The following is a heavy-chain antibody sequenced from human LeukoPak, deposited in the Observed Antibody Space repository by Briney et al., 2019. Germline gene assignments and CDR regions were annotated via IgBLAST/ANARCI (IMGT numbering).Heavy chain of an antibody. V-gene: IGHV1-2*02. J-gene: IGHJ5*02. CDR2: INPNSGGT. CDR3: AREDYGPSPTENWFDP. Sequence: ASVKVSCKASGYTFTGYYMHWVRQAPGQGLEWMGWINPNSGGTNYAQKFQGRVTMTRDTSISTAYMELSRLRSDDTAVYYCAREDYGPSPTENWFDPWGQGTLVTVSS. D-gene: IGHD4-17*01. CDR1: GYTFTGYY.